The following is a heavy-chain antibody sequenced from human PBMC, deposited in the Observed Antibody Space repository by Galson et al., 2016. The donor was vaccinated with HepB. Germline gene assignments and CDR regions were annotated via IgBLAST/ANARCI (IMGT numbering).Heavy chain of an antibody. D-gene: IGHD5-18*01. CDR3: VRDTWKWGYNYASDASDI. Sequence: SLRLSCAASGFTFKKYGMHWVRQTPGKGLEWVSVIHIGGSTYYGDSVKGRVTISRDNSKNTVYLQMNSLRAEDTAVYFCVRDTWKWGYNYASDASDIWGRGTMVTVSS. CDR1: GFTFKKYG. V-gene: IGHV3-NL1*01. J-gene: IGHJ3*02. CDR2: IHIGGST.